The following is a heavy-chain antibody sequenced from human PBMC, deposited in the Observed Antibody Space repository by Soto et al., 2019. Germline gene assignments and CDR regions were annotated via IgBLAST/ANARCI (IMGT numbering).Heavy chain of an antibody. Sequence: TGGSLRLSCAASGFTFSSYAMSWVRQAPGKGLEWVSAISGSGGSTYYADSVKGRFTISRDNSKNTLYLQMNSLRAEDTAVYYCSRIRAVAGRRGPPQYYFDYWGQGTLVTVSS. CDR2: ISGSGGST. V-gene: IGHV3-23*01. CDR3: SRIRAVAGRRGPPQYYFDY. D-gene: IGHD6-19*01. J-gene: IGHJ4*02. CDR1: GFTFSSYA.